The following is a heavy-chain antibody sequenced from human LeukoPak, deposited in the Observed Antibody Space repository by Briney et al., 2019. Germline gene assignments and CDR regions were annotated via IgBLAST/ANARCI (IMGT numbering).Heavy chain of an antibody. J-gene: IGHJ4*02. D-gene: IGHD3-3*01. CDR3: ARHQSPITIFGVAGGLNDY. CDR2: IYYSGST. V-gene: IGHV4-59*08. Sequence: SETLSLTCTVSGGSISSYYWSWIRPPPGKGLEWIGYIYYSGSTNYNPSLKSRVTISVDKPKNQFSLKLSSVTAADTAVYYCARHQSPITIFGVAGGLNDYWGQGTLVTVSS. CDR1: GGSISSYY.